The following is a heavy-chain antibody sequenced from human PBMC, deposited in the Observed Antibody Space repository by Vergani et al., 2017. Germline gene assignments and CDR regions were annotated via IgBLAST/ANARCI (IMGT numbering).Heavy chain of an antibody. CDR3: TKAGQYDSDNFHDS. D-gene: IGHD3-22*01. Sequence: QVQLVESGGGVVQPGRFLRLSCAASGFTFSSYAMHWVRQAPGKGLEWVAVISYDGSNKYYADSVKGRFTISRDNSKNTLYLQMNSLRAEDTAVYYCTKAGQYDSDNFHDSWGQGALVTVAS. J-gene: IGHJ1*01. V-gene: IGHV3-30-3*01. CDR1: GFTFSSYA. CDR2: ISYDGSNK.